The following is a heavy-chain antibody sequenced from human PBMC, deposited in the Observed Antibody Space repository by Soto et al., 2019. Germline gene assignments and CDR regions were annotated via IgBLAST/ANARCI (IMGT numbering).Heavy chain of an antibody. CDR1: GGSISSGGYY. Sequence: QVQLQESGPGLVKPSQTLSLTCTVSGGSISSGGYYWSWIRQHPGKGLEWIGYIYYSGNTYYNPSLKSRVTISVDTSKNQFSLKLSSVPAADTAVYYCARTSYYYGSERGEGLFDPWGQGTLVTVSS. CDR3: ARTSYYYGSERGEGLFDP. CDR2: IYYSGNT. J-gene: IGHJ5*02. D-gene: IGHD3-10*01. V-gene: IGHV4-31*03.